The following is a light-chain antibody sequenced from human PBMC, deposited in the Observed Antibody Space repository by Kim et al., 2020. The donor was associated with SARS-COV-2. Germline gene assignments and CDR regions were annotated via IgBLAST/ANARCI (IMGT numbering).Light chain of an antibody. V-gene: IGKV1-8*01. CDR1: QGISSY. J-gene: IGKJ5*01. CDR3: QQYYTSPIT. Sequence: AAAGEIVTITCQASQGISSYLAWYQQKPGKAPKLLIYAAYTLQSGVPSRFSGSGSGTDFTLTISCLQSEDFATYYCQQYYTSPITFGQGTRLEIK. CDR2: AAY.